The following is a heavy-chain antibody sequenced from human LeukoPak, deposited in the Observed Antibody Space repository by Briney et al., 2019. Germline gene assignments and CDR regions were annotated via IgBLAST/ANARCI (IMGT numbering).Heavy chain of an antibody. Sequence: SETLSLTCTVAGGSISSYYWSWIRKPPGKGLEWIGYIFYSGSTNYNPSLESRVTISVDTSKNQFSLKLSSVTAADTAVYYCASLTELSSSWYRLSEGNFDYWGQGTLVTVSS. D-gene: IGHD6-13*01. J-gene: IGHJ4*02. CDR1: GGSISSYY. CDR3: ASLTELSSSWYRLSEGNFDY. V-gene: IGHV4-59*01. CDR2: IFYSGST.